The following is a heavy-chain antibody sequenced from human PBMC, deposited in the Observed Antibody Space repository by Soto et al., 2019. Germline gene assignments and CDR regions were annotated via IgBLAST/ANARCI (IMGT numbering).Heavy chain of an antibody. D-gene: IGHD2-2*01. J-gene: IGHJ5*02. V-gene: IGHV4-34*01. Sequence: KTSETLSLTCAVYGGSFSGYYWSWIRQPPGKGLEWIGEINHSGSTNYNPSLKSRVTISVDTSKNQFSLKLSFVTAADTAVYYCARGLPRSTSWANWFDPWGQGTLVTVSS. CDR1: GGSFSGYY. CDR2: INHSGST. CDR3: ARGLPRSTSWANWFDP.